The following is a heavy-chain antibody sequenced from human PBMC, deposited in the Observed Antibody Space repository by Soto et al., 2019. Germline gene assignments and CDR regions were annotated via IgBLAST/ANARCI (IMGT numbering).Heavy chain of an antibody. CDR3: AKDRYYDTPGWFDP. CDR2: ISANGGSI. J-gene: IGHJ5*02. D-gene: IGHD3-22*01. CDR1: GFTFRDHA. Sequence: GGSLRLSCVGSGFTFRDHAMRWVRQAPGRGLEWVSAISANGGSIQHADSVKGRFSVSRDNAKNTVYLQMDNLRTEDSAVYYCAKDRYYDTPGWFDPWGQGSRVTVS. V-gene: IGHV3-23*01.